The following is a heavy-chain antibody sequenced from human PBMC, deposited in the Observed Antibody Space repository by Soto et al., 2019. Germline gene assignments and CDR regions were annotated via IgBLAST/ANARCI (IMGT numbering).Heavy chain of an antibody. CDR1: GGSFSGYY. D-gene: IGHD3-10*01. J-gene: IGHJ6*02. CDR2: INHSGST. Sequence: SETLSLTCAVYGGSFSGYYWSWIRQPPGKGLEWIGEINHSGSTNYKPSLKSRVTISVDTSKNQFSLKLSSVTAADTAVYYCARDSITMVRGVIIGYYGMDVWGQGTTVTVSS. CDR3: ARDSITMVRGVIIGYYGMDV. V-gene: IGHV4-34*01.